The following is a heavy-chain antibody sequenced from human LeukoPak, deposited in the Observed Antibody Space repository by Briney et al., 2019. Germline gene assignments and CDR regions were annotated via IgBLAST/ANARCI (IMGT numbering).Heavy chain of an antibody. D-gene: IGHD2-2*01. J-gene: IGHJ6*03. CDR3: ARDGCSSTSCQPGYKDYYYMDV. V-gene: IGHV3-33*01. Sequence: GGSLRLSCAASGFTFSSYGTHWVRQAPGKGLEWVAVIWYDGSNKYYADSVKGRFTISRDNSKNTLYLQMNSLRAEDTAVYYCARDGCSSTSCQPGYKDYYYMDVWGKGTTVTVS. CDR1: GFTFSSYG. CDR2: IWYDGSNK.